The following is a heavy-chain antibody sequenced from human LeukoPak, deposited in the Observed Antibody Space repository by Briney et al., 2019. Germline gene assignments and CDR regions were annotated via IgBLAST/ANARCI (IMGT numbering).Heavy chain of an antibody. CDR1: GVTFSHFG. D-gene: IGHD4-17*01. CDR3: TTTILTYGDSTSFDY. V-gene: IGHV3-15*01. CDR2: IKSKTDGGTT. Sequence: GGSLRLSCAASGVTFSHFGMHWVRQAPGKGLEWVGRIKSKTDGGTTDYAAPVKGRFTISRDDSKNTLYLQMNSLKTEDTAVYYCTTTILTYGDSTSFDYWGQGTLVTVSS. J-gene: IGHJ4*02.